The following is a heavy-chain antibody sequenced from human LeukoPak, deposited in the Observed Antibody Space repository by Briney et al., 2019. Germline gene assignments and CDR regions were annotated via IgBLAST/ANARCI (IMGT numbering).Heavy chain of an antibody. V-gene: IGHV3-30*02. CDR2: IRYDGSNK. D-gene: IGHD3-10*01. J-gene: IGHJ4*02. CDR1: GFTFSSYG. CDR3: AKGYNYYGSGSYYTGD. Sequence: PGGSLRLSCAASGFTFSSYGMHWVRQAPGKGLEWVAFIRYDGSNKYYADSVKGRFTISRDNSKNTLYLQMNSLRAEDTAVYYCAKGYNYYGSGSYYTGDWGQGTLVTVSS.